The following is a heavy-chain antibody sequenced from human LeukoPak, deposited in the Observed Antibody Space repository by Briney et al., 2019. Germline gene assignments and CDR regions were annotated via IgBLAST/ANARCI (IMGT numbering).Heavy chain of an antibody. D-gene: IGHD6-13*01. J-gene: IGHJ6*03. CDR1: GGSISSSSYY. Sequence: KPSETLSLTCTVSGGSISSSSYYWGWIRQPPGKGLEWIGSIYYSGSTYYNPSLKSRVTISVDTSKNQFSLKLSSVTAADTAVYYCARVREQQLVLGWGYYYYMDVWGKGTTVTVSS. CDR3: ARVREQQLVLGWGYYYYMDV. CDR2: IYYSGST. V-gene: IGHV4-39*07.